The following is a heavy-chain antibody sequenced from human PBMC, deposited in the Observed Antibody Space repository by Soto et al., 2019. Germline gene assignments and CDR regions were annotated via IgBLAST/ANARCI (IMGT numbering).Heavy chain of an antibody. CDR3: VASDNYYDSSGSDAFDI. D-gene: IGHD3-22*01. CDR1: GFTFTSSA. V-gene: IGHV1-58*01. Sequence: SVKVSCKASGFTFTSSAVQWVRQARGQRLEWIGWIVVGSGNTNYAQKFQERVTITRDMSTSTAYMELSSLRSEDTAVYYCVASDNYYDSSGSDAFDIWGQGTMVTVSS. CDR2: IVVGSGNT. J-gene: IGHJ3*02.